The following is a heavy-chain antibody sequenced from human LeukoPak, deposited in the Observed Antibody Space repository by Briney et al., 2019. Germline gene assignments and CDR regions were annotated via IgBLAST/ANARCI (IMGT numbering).Heavy chain of an antibody. CDR1: GGSISSSSYY. Sequence: KPSETLSLTCTVSGGSISSSSYYWGWIRQPPGKGLEWIGSIYYSGSTYYNPSLKSRVTISVDTSKNQFSLKLSSVTAADTAVYHCARDGDGSDLDYWGQGTLVTVSS. D-gene: IGHD3-10*01. V-gene: IGHV4-39*07. CDR2: IYYSGST. J-gene: IGHJ4*02. CDR3: ARDGDGSDLDY.